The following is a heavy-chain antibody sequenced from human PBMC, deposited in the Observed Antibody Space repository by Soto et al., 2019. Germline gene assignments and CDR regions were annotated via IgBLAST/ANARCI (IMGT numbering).Heavy chain of an antibody. CDR1: GGSISSNY. Sequence: SETRSLTCTVSGGSISSNYWSWIRQPPGKGLQWIAYISDSVSTEHNPSLKSRVTMSVYTSKNQFSLTLTSVTAADTAVYYCARGPGRSRYVSWCDRWGKGDLETVSS. V-gene: IGHV4-59*01. CDR2: ISDSVST. J-gene: IGHJ5*02. CDR3: ARGPGRSRYVSWCDR. D-gene: IGHD3-3*01.